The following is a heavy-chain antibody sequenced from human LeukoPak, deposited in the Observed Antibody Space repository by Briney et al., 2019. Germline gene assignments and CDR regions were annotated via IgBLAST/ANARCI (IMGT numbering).Heavy chain of an antibody. D-gene: IGHD5-18*01. CDR2: INHSGST. V-gene: IGHV4-34*01. J-gene: IGHJ4*02. CDR3: ARHGIPDTAMEPEIDY. Sequence: MASETLSLTCAVYGGSFSGYYWSWVRQPPGKGLEWIGEINHSGSTNYNPSLKSRVTISVDTSKNQFSLKLSSVTAADTAVYYCARHGIPDTAMEPEIDYWGQGTLVTVSS. CDR1: GGSFSGYY.